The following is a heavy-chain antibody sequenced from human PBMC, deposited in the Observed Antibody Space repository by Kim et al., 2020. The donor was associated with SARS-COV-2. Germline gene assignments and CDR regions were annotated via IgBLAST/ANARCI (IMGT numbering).Heavy chain of an antibody. CDR2: INAGNGNT. Sequence: ASVKVSCKASGYTFTSYAMHWVRQAPGQRLEWMGWINAGNGNTKYSQKFQGRVTITRDTSASTAYMELSSLRSEDTAVYYCAREGIAAAGTTGDYWGQGTLVTVSS. CDR3: AREGIAAAGTTGDY. J-gene: IGHJ4*02. D-gene: IGHD6-13*01. V-gene: IGHV1-3*01. CDR1: GYTFTSYA.